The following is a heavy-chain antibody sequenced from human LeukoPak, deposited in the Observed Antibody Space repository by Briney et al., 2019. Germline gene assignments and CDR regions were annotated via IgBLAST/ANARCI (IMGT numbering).Heavy chain of an antibody. Sequence: GGSLRLSCAASGFTFSNYWMHWVRQAPGKGLVWVSRIDSYGSSTSFADSVKSRFTISRDNAKNTLYLQMNSLRAEDTAVYYCASSTYSGSHWDAFDIWGQGTMVTVSS. V-gene: IGHV3-74*01. D-gene: IGHD1-26*01. CDR3: ASSTYSGSHWDAFDI. CDR1: GFTFSNYW. CDR2: IDSYGSST. J-gene: IGHJ3*02.